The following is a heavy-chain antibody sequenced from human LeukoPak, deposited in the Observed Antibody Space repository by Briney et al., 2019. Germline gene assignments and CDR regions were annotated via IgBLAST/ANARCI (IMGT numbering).Heavy chain of an antibody. J-gene: IGHJ4*02. V-gene: IGHV3-21*01. CDR1: GFTFSSYS. D-gene: IGHD4-23*01. CDR3: ARGGSYGGYHSY. CDR2: ISSSSNYI. Sequence: GGSLRLSCAASGFTFSSYSMNWVRQAPGKWLEWVSSISSSSNYIYYADSVKGRFTISRDNAKNSLYLQMNSLRAEDTALYYCARGGSYGGYHSYWGQGTLVTVSS.